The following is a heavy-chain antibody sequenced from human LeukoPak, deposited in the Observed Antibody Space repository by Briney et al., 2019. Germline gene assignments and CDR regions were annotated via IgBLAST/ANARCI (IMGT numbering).Heavy chain of an antibody. Sequence: GASVKVSCKASGYTFTSYGISWVRQAPGQGLEWMGWISAYNGNTNYAQKLQGRVTMSTDTSTSTAYMELRSLRSDDTAVYYCPRDCSSISCYWTNYCYYYGMDVWGQGTTVTVSS. CDR1: GYTFTSYG. V-gene: IGHV1-18*01. J-gene: IGHJ6*02. D-gene: IGHD2-2*01. CDR2: ISAYNGNT. CDR3: PRDCSSISCYWTNYCYYYGMDV.